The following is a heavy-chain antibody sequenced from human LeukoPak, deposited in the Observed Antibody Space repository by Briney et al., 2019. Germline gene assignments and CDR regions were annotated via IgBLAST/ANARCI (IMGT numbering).Heavy chain of an antibody. J-gene: IGHJ4*02. CDR2: IWYDGSNK. CDR1: GFTFSSYG. V-gene: IGHV3-33*06. CDR3: AKDESVLQYFDWLPFDY. Sequence: GGSLRLSCAASGFTFSSYGMHWVRQAPGKGLEWVAVIWYDGSNKYYADSVKGRFTISRDNSKNTLYLQMNSLRAEDTAVYYCAKDESVLQYFDWLPFDYWGQGTLVTVSS. D-gene: IGHD3-9*01.